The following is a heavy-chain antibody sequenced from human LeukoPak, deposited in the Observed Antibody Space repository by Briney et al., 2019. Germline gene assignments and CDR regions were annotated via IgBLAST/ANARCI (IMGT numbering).Heavy chain of an antibody. D-gene: IGHD3-3*01. CDR3: ARGRVLITIFGVVILDAFDI. Sequence: SETLSLTCTVSGGSITSSSDYWGWIRQTPGKGLEWIGSVFYSGSTYYNPSLESRVTISVDTSKNQLSLKLRYVTAADTAVYYCARGRVLITIFGVVILDAFDIWGQGTMVTVSS. V-gene: IGHV4-39*01. CDR2: VFYSGST. CDR1: GGSITSSSDY. J-gene: IGHJ3*02.